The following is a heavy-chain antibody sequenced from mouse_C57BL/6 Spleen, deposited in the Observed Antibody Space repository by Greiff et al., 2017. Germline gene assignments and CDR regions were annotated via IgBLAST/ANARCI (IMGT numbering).Heavy chain of an antibody. CDR2: INPYSGDT. CDR3: ARGEFDGYRDLDV. CDR1: GYSFTGYF. Sequence: EVQLVESGPELVKPGDSVKISCKASGYSFTGYFMNWVMQSPGKSLEWIGRINPYSGDTFYTEKFKGKATLTVDKSSSTAYMQLRSLTSEDSAVYYCARGEFDGYRDLDVWGTGTTVTVSS. D-gene: IGHD2-3*01. V-gene: IGHV1-20*01. J-gene: IGHJ1*03.